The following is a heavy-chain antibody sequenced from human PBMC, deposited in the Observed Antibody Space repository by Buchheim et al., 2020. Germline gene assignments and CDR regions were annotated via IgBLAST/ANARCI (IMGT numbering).Heavy chain of an antibody. CDR3: ARDRGSGWSYYYYGLDV. D-gene: IGHD6-19*01. V-gene: IGHV3-30*04. Sequence: QVQLVESGGGVVQPGRSLRLSCAASGFTLSHYAVHWVRQAPGKGPEWVAVISYDGSTIYYADSVKGRFTFSRDNSKNTLSLQMNSLRAEDTAVYYCARDRGSGWSYYYYGLDVWGQGTT. J-gene: IGHJ6*02. CDR1: GFTLSHYA. CDR2: ISYDGSTI.